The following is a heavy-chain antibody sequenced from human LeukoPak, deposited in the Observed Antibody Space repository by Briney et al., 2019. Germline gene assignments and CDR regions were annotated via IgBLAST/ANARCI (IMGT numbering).Heavy chain of an antibody. D-gene: IGHD3-9*01. Sequence: SETLSLTCTVSGGSISSSSYYWGWIRQPPGKGLEWIGSIYYSGSTYYNPSLKSRVTISVDTSKNQFSLKLSSVTAADTAVYYCARDRMYYDILTGWRAANWFDPWGQGTLVTVSS. J-gene: IGHJ5*02. CDR3: ARDRMYYDILTGWRAANWFDP. V-gene: IGHV4-39*07. CDR2: IYYSGST. CDR1: GGSISSSSYY.